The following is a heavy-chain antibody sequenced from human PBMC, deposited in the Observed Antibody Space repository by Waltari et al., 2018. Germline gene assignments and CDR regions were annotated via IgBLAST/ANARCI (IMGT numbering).Heavy chain of an antibody. CDR3: ATGPGDLDY. V-gene: IGHV1-69-2*01. D-gene: IGHD3-16*01. CDR1: GYTFTDYY. CDR2: GDPEDGET. J-gene: IGHJ4*02. Sequence: LQLVQSAVEVKKPGSSVKVSCKASGYTFTDYYMHWVQQAPGKGLEWMGRGDPEDGETIYAEKFQGRVTITADTSTDTAYMELSSLGSEDTAVYYCATGPGDLDYWGQGTLVTVSS.